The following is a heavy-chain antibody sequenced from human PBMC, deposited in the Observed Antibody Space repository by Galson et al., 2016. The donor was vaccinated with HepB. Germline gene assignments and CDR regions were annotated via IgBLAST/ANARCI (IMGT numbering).Heavy chain of an antibody. CDR1: RFAFDKFG. J-gene: IGHJ4*02. D-gene: IGHD6-19*01. CDR2: ISSDSSKI. CDR3: ARSRSSGWLVELDH. Sequence: SLRLSCAGSRFAFDKFGIHWVRQAPGKGLEWVAIISSDSSKIHYGESVRGRFTITRDNSKDTVYLHMNSLKSDDTSLYYCARSRSSGWLVELDHWGQGTLVTVSS. V-gene: IGHV3-30*03.